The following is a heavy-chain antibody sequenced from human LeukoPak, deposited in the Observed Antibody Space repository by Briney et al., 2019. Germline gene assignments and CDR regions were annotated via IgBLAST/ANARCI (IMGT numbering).Heavy chain of an antibody. Sequence: PSETLSLTCAVYGGSFSGYYWSWIRQPPGKGLEWIGEINHSGSTNYNPSLKSRVTISVDTSKNQFSLKLSSVTAADTAVYYCARGYTGRYFDWLLDYYYYGMDVWGQGTTVTVSS. V-gene: IGHV4-34*01. CDR1: GGSFSGYY. J-gene: IGHJ6*02. CDR2: INHSGST. D-gene: IGHD3-9*01. CDR3: ARGYTGRYFDWLLDYYYYGMDV.